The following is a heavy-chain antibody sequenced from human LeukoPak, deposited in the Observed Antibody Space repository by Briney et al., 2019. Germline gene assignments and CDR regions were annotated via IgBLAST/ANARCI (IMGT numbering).Heavy chain of an antibody. D-gene: IGHD3-9*01. CDR2: INPNSGGT. CDR3: ARVGYDILTGSPWFDP. CDR1: GYTFTGHY. J-gene: IGHJ5*02. Sequence: ASVKVSCKASGYTFTGHYMHWVRQAPGQGLEGLGGINPNSGGTNYVQKFQGRVTMTRDTSISTAYMELSRLRSDDTALYYCARVGYDILTGSPWFDPWGQGTLVTVSS. V-gene: IGHV1-2*02.